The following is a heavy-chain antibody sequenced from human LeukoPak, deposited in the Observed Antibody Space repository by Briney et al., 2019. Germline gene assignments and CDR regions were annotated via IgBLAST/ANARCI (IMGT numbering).Heavy chain of an antibody. V-gene: IGHV3-74*03. Sequence: GGSLRLSCAVSGFSFTNYWMHWVRQDPGKGLVWVSYISSDGSVTKYADSVKGRFTISRDNAVNTLYLQMNSLRAEDTAVYYCARVRGTSSPYWGQGTLVTVSS. D-gene: IGHD2-2*01. CDR3: ARVRGTSSPY. CDR1: GFSFTNYW. J-gene: IGHJ4*02. CDR2: ISSDGSVT.